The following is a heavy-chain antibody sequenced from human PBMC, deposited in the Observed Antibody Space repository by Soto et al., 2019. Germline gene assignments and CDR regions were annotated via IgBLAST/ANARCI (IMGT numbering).Heavy chain of an antibody. D-gene: IGHD2-2*01. CDR3: ARGPSSLTRFDY. J-gene: IGHJ4*02. CDR1: GFTFSSYA. CDR2: ISFDGSNK. V-gene: IGHV3-30-3*01. Sequence: GSLRLSCAASGFTFSSYAMKWVRQAPGKGLEWVAVISFDGSNKYYADSVKGRFTISRDNSKNTLYLQMNSLRAEDTAVYFCARGPSSLTRFDYWGQGTLVTVSS.